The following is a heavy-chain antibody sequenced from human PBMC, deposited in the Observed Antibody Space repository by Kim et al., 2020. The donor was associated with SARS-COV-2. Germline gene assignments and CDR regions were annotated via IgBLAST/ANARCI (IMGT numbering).Heavy chain of an antibody. J-gene: IGHJ4*02. Sequence: GGSLRLSCAASGFTFSSYAMHWVRQAPGKGLEWVAAVSYDGSNKFHADSVKGRFTISRDNSKNTLYLQMNSLRAEDTSVYYCAKPRIDGVNYFDYWGQGTLVTVSS. CDR1: GFTFSSYA. CDR3: AKPRIDGVNYFDY. CDR2: VSYDGSNK. V-gene: IGHV3-30-3*02. D-gene: IGHD4-17*01.